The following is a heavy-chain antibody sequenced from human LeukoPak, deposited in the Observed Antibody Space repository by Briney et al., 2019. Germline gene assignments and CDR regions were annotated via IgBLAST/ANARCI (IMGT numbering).Heavy chain of an antibody. CDR1: GGSISSSSYY. D-gene: IGHD6-13*01. Sequence: SETLSLTCTVSGGSISSSSYYWGWIRLPPGKGLEWIGSISYSGSTYYNPSLKSRVTISVDTSKNQFSLKLSSVTAADTALYYCARAKITAADIDRPFDPWGQGTLVTVSS. CDR3: ARAKITAADIDRPFDP. CDR2: ISYSGST. J-gene: IGHJ5*02. V-gene: IGHV4-39*07.